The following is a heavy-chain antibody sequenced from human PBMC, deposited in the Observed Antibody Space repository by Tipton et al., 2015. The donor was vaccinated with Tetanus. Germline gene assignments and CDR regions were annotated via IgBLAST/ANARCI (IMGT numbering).Heavy chain of an antibody. CDR3: ARGGDNLTFQRPTGRWFDP. CDR2: ISSRGST. D-gene: IGHD1-1*01. CDR1: GDSVSSGAYC. V-gene: IGHV4-31*03. J-gene: IGHJ5*02. Sequence: TLSLTCTVSGDSVSSGAYCWSWIRQHPGKGLESIGCISSRGSTYYNPSLTSRVSISVDTSKNQFSLKLTSVTAADTAIYYCARGGDNLTFQRPTGRWFDPWGHGTLVTVSS.